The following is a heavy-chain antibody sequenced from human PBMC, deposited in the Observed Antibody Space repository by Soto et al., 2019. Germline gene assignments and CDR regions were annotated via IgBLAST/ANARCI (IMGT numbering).Heavy chain of an antibody. D-gene: IGHD3-3*01. V-gene: IGHV3-9*01. CDR2: ISWNSGSI. Sequence: EVQLVESGGGLVQPGRSLRLSCAASGFTFDDYAMHWVRQAPGKGLEWVSGISWNSGSIGYADSVKGRFTISRDNAKNSLYLQMNSLRAEDTALYYCAKGHYDFWSGFAAADYWGQGTLVTVSS. CDR1: GFTFDDYA. CDR3: AKGHYDFWSGFAAADY. J-gene: IGHJ4*02.